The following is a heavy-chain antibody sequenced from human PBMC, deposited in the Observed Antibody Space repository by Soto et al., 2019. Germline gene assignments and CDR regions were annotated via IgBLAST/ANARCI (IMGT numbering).Heavy chain of an antibody. V-gene: IGHV4-61*08. CDR2: ILSGGGT. CDR3: AKGFSSGWYVDS. CDR1: GGSVSSDAYY. J-gene: IGHJ4*02. Sequence: SETLSLTCSVSGGSVSSDAYYWSWIRQPPGKTLEWIGFILSGGGTSTNPSLRSRLSISVDTSRNQFSLRLTSVTASDTGVYFRAKGFSSGWYVDSWGRGTLVTSPQ. D-gene: IGHD6-19*01.